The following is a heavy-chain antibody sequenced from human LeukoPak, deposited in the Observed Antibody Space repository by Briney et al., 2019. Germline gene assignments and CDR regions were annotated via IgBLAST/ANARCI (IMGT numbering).Heavy chain of an antibody. D-gene: IGHD3-9*01. J-gene: IGHJ3*01. CDR1: GFTFSGYS. Sequence: GGSLRLSCAGSGFTFSGYSLNWVRQAPGKGLEWFSSITSSGSSMYYADSAKGRFTISRDNAESSVYLQMNSLRVDDTGLYYCTRDIDDVLTGDDAFDVWGQGTVVTVSS. V-gene: IGHV3-21*03. CDR3: TRDIDDVLTGDDAFDV. CDR2: ITSSGSSM.